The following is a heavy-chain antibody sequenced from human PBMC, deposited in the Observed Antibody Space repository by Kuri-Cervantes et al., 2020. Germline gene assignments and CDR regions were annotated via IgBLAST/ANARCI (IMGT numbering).Heavy chain of an antibody. Sequence: ESLKISCTVSGYSISSGYYWGWIRQPPGKGLEWIGSIYHSGSTYYNPSLKSRVTISVDMSKNQFSLKLSSVTAADTAVYYCARNYDILTGYYDGYFDYWGQGALVTVSS. J-gene: IGHJ4*02. CDR3: ARNYDILTGYYDGYFDY. D-gene: IGHD3-9*01. V-gene: IGHV4-38-2*02. CDR1: GYSISSGYY. CDR2: IYHSGST.